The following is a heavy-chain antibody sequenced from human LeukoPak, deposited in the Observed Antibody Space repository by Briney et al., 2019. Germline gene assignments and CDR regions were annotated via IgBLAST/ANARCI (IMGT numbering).Heavy chain of an antibody. CDR2: IYHSGST. V-gene: IGHV4-59*12. Sequence: PSETLSLTCTVSGGSISNYYWSWIRQPPGKGLEWIGYIYHSGSTYYNPSLKSRVTTSVDRSKNQFSLKLSSVTAADTAVYYCARFVTMVRGVISHWFDPWGQGTLVTVSS. CDR3: ARFVTMVRGVISHWFDP. D-gene: IGHD3-10*01. CDR1: GGSISNYY. J-gene: IGHJ5*02.